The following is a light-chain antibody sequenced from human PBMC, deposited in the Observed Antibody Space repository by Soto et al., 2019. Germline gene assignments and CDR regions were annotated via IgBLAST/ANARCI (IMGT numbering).Light chain of an antibody. Sequence: EIVLTQSPGTLSLSPGERATLSCRASQSVSSSYLAWYQQKPGQAPRLLIYGASGRATGIPDRFSGSGSGTDFTLTISRLEPEDFAVYYCQQYGRWWTFGQGTKVEIK. J-gene: IGKJ1*01. CDR1: QSVSSSY. V-gene: IGKV3-20*01. CDR2: GAS. CDR3: QQYGRWWT.